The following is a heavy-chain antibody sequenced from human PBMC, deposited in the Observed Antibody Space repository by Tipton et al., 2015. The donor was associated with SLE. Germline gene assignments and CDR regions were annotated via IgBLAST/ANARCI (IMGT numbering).Heavy chain of an antibody. J-gene: IGHJ3*02. V-gene: IGHV3-53*01. Sequence: GSLRLSCAASGFTFSDYYMSWIRQAPGKGLEWVSVIYSGGSTYYADSVKGRFTISRDNSKNTLYLQMNSLRAEDTAVYYCARGYYYDSSGLTHAFDIWGQGTMVTVSS. CDR2: IYSGGST. D-gene: IGHD3-22*01. CDR3: ARGYYYDSSGLTHAFDI. CDR1: GFTFSDYY.